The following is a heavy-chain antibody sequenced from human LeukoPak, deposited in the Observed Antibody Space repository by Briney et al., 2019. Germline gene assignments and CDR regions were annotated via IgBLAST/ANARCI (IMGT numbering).Heavy chain of an antibody. J-gene: IGHJ4*02. Sequence: SVKVSCKASGGTFSSYAISWVRQAPGQGLEWMGRIIPIFGTANYAQKFQGRVTITTDESTSTAYMELSSLRSEDTAVYYCASFDSSGYSGYRGQGTLVTVSS. CDR3: ASFDSSGYSGY. V-gene: IGHV1-69*05. D-gene: IGHD3-22*01. CDR1: GGTFSSYA. CDR2: IIPIFGTA.